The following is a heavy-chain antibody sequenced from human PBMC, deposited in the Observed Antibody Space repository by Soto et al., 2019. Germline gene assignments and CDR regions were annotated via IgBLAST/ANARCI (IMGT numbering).Heavy chain of an antibody. CDR2: VSHDGRNT. V-gene: IGHV3-30*18. J-gene: IGHJ4*02. CDR3: AKGRHQWLVTSDFNY. Sequence: PRGNLKLSCAASGFTFSDYAMHWVRHAPGKGLEWVAVVSHDGRNTHYADSVKGRFTMSRDSSKNTVSPEMTNLRAEDTAVFYCAKGRHQWLVTSDFNYWGQ. D-gene: IGHD6-19*01. CDR1: GFTFSDYA.